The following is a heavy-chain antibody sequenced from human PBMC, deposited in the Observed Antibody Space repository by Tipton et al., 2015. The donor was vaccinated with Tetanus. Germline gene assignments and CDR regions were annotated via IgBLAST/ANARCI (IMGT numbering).Heavy chain of an antibody. D-gene: IGHD5-12*01. V-gene: IGHV3-9*01. CDR3: VSGSALDY. J-gene: IGHJ4*02. Sequence: SLRLSCVASGFTFDDHAMHWVRQAPGKGLEWVSRMNSDGSYIAYADSVKGRFTISRDNAKNSLFLEMNSLRADDTAVYYCVSGSALDYWGQGTLITVSS. CDR2: MNSDGSYI. CDR1: GFTFDDHA.